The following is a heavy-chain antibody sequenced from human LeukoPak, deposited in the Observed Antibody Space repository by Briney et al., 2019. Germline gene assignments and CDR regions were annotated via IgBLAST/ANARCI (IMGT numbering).Heavy chain of an antibody. J-gene: IGHJ4*02. CDR1: GGSVSSGSYY. Sequence: SETLSPTCTVSGGSVSSGSYYWSWIRQPPGKGLEWIGYTYYSGSTNYNPSLKSRVTISVDTSKNQFSLKLSSVTAADTAVYYCARFDSSSSLDYWGQGTLVTVSS. V-gene: IGHV4-61*01. D-gene: IGHD6-6*01. CDR2: TYYSGST. CDR3: ARFDSSSSLDY.